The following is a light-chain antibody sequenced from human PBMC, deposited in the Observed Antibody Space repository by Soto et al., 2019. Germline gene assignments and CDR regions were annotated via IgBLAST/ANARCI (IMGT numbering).Light chain of an antibody. Sequence: EIVFTQSPATLSLSPGERATLACRASQSVSSYLAWYQQKPGQAPRLLIYDASNRATGIPARFSGSGSGTDFTLTISSLEPEDFAVYYCQQRSNWPTFGGGTKMEIK. CDR2: DAS. CDR1: QSVSSY. V-gene: IGKV3-11*01. J-gene: IGKJ4*01. CDR3: QQRSNWPT.